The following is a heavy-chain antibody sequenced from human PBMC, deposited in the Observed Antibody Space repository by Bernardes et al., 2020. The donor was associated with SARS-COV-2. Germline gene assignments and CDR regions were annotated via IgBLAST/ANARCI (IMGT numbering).Heavy chain of an antibody. J-gene: IGHJ6*02. Sequence: GGSLRLSCAASGFTFSDYHMSWIRQALGKGLEWVSYIDSSGSIRYYADSVKGRFTISRDNAKNSLYLQMNSLRAEDTAVYYCASIAAAGTLYYYYGMDVWGQGTTVTVSS. CDR1: GFTFSDYH. D-gene: IGHD6-13*01. CDR3: ASIAAAGTLYYYYGMDV. CDR2: IDSSGSIR. V-gene: IGHV3-11*04.